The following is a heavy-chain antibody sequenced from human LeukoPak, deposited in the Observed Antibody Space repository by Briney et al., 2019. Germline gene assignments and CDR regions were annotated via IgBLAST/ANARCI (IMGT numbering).Heavy chain of an antibody. CDR1: GFTVSDVY. CDR2: ISYDVGVK. CDR3: VREGYYHSGSLPTFYFDY. J-gene: IGHJ4*02. Sequence: PGGSLRLSCAASGFTVSDVYMNWVRQAPGKGLEWVAVISYDVGVKYHADSVKGRFTISRDSSSKTVYLQMNSLRTEDTAVYYCVREGYYHSGSLPTFYFDYWGQGTLVTVSS. V-gene: IGHV3-30-3*01. D-gene: IGHD3-10*01.